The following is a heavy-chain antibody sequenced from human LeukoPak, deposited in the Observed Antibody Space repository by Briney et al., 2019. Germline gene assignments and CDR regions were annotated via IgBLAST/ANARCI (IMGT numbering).Heavy chain of an antibody. V-gene: IGHV3-48*02. J-gene: IGHJ4*02. CDR3: ARDQGIFDY. CDR2: ISSSSKTI. CDR1: GFTFSSYS. Sequence: GGSLRLSCAASGFTFSSYSMNWVRQAPGKGLEWVSYISSSSKTIYYADSVKGRFTISRDNAKNSLYLQVNSLRDEDSAVYYCARDQGIFDYWGQGTLVTVSS.